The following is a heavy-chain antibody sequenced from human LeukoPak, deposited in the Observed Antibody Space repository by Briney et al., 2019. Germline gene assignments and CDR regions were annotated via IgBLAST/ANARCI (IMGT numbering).Heavy chain of an antibody. V-gene: IGHV3-23*01. J-gene: IGHJ4*02. CDR3: AKTTAGYSSGRYPGWPVDY. D-gene: IGHD6-19*01. CDR2: ISGSGGNT. Sequence: GGSLRLSCAASGFTFNSYAMYWVRQAPGKGLEWVSGISGSGGNTYHADSVKGRFSISRDNSRNTVFLQMHSLRAEDTALYYCAKTTAGYSSGRYPGWPVDYWGQGTLVAVSS. CDR1: GFTFNSYA.